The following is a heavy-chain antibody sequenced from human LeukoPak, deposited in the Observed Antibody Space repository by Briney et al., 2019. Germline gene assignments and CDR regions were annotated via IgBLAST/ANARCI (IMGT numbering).Heavy chain of an antibody. J-gene: IGHJ6*02. CDR3: ASLGTNDILKGVQNIQFGNYYYGMDV. D-gene: IGHD3-9*01. CDR1: GGFISGYY. V-gene: IGHV4-59*12. Sequence: PSETLSLTCTVSGGFISGYYWSWIRQPPGKGLEWIGYIHYSGSTNYNPSLKSRVTISVDTSKNQFSLKLSSVTAADTAVYYCASLGTNDILKGVQNIQFGNYYYGMDVWGQGTTVTVSS. CDR2: IHYSGST.